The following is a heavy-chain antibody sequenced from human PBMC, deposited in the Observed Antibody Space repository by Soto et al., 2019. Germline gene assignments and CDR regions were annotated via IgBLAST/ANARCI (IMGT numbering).Heavy chain of an antibody. CDR2: IYYSGST. CDR3: ARSDYYGASDY. Sequence: SETLSLTCAVSGGSISSSNWWSWVRQPPGKGLEWIGEIYYSGSTTYNPSLKGRVTISVDTSKHQFSLRLTSVTAADTAVYYCARSDYYGASDYWGQGRLVTVSS. J-gene: IGHJ4*02. V-gene: IGHV4-4*02. CDR1: GGSISSSNW. D-gene: IGHD4-17*01.